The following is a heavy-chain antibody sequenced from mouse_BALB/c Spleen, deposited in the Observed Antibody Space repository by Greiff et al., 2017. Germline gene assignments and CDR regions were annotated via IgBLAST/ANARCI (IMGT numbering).Heavy chain of an antibody. D-gene: IGHD2-14*01. CDR1: GFNIKDTY. CDR3: ASRYDYAMDY. J-gene: IGHJ4*01. V-gene: IGHV14-3*02. CDR2: IDPANGNT. Sequence: EVKLQESGAELVKPGASVKLSCTASGFNIKDTYMHWVKQRPEQGLEWIGRIDPANGNTKYDPKFQGKATITADTSSNTAYLQLSSLTSEDTAVYYCASRYDYAMDYWGQGTSVTVSS.